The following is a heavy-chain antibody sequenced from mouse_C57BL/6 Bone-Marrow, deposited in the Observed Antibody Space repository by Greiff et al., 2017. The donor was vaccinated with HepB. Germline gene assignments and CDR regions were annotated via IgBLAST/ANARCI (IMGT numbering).Heavy chain of an antibody. CDR1: GYTFTSYG. Sequence: VQLQQSGAELARPGASVQLSCKASGYTFTSYGISWVKQRTGQGLEWIGEIYPRSGNTYYNEKFKGKATLTADKSSSTAYMELRSLTSEDSAVYFWARRITTVVATGVDYGGQGTTLTVPS. CDR2: IYPRSGNT. V-gene: IGHV1-81*01. CDR3: ARRITTVVATGVDY. J-gene: IGHJ2*01. D-gene: IGHD1-1*01.